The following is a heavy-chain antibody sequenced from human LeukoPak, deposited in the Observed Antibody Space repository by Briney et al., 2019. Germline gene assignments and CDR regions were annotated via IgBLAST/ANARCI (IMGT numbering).Heavy chain of an antibody. V-gene: IGHV4-39*01. CDR2: IYYSGST. CDR1: GGSISSSSYY. Sequence: SETLSLTCTVSGGSISSSSYYWGWIRQPPGKGLEWIGSIYYSGSTYYNPSLKSRVTISVDTSKNQFSLKLSSVTAADTAVYYCARRLPRYAFGIWGQGTMVTVSS. CDR3: ARRLPRYAFGI. J-gene: IGHJ3*02. D-gene: IGHD3-16*01.